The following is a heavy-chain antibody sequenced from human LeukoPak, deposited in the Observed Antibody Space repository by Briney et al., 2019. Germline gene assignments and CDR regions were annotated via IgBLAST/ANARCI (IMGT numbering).Heavy chain of an antibody. CDR3: AREAPTYCGGDCYSGPFDY. D-gene: IGHD2-21*02. CDR2: IIPIFGTA. Sequence: GASVKVSCKASGGTFSSYAISWVRQAPGQGLEWMGGIIPIFGTANYAQKFQGRVTITTDESTSTAYMERSSLRSEDTAVYYCAREAPTYCGGDCYSGPFDYWGQGTLVSVSS. V-gene: IGHV1-69*05. CDR1: GGTFSSYA. J-gene: IGHJ4*02.